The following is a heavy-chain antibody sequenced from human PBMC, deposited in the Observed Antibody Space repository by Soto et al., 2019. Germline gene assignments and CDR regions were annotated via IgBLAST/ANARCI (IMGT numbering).Heavy chain of an antibody. D-gene: IGHD6-19*01. V-gene: IGHV3-23*01. CDR3: AKDGLGTAVLGEYFDT. CDR1: GFDFKKYA. CDR2: ISESGTIT. Sequence: EVKLLQSGGGLVQPGGSLRLSCNASGFDFKKYAINWVRQAPGKGLEWVSSISESGTITYHAESVRGRFTVSKDFSRNMVYLQMNSLRGEATAVYYCAKDGLGTAVLGEYFDTWGQGALVTVSS. J-gene: IGHJ4*02.